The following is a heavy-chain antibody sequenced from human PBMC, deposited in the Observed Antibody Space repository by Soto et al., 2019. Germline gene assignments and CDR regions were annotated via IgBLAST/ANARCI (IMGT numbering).Heavy chain of an antibody. CDR3: AKALDYDYGDYGGDY. CDR2: ISYDGSNK. CDR1: GFTFSSYG. D-gene: IGHD4-17*01. J-gene: IGHJ4*02. V-gene: IGHV3-30*18. Sequence: QVQLVESGGGVVQPGRSLRLSCAASGFTFSSYGMHWVRQAPGKGLEWVAVISYDGSNKYYADSVKGRFTISRDNSKNTLYLQMNSLRAEDTAVYYCAKALDYDYGDYGGDYWDQGTLVTASS.